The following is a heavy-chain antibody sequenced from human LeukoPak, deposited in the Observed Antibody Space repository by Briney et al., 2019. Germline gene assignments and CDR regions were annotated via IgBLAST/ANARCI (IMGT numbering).Heavy chain of an antibody. D-gene: IGHD1-26*01. CDR3: ARDTGLGATFAFDI. J-gene: IGHJ3*02. CDR1: GGSISSYY. CDR2: IYTSGST. V-gene: IGHV4-4*07. Sequence: SETLSLTCTVSGGSISSYYWSWIRQPAGKGLEWIGRIYTSGSTNYNPSLKSRVTMSVDTSKNQSSLKLSSVTAADTAVYYCARDTGLGATFAFDIWGQGTMVTVSS.